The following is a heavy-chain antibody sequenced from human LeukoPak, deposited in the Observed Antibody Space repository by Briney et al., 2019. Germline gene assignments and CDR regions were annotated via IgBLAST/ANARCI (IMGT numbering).Heavy chain of an antibody. J-gene: IGHJ3*02. CDR3: ASLCGSGSFHNAFDI. CDR1: GFTFSDYY. Sequence: GGSLRLSCAAPGFTFSDYYMSWIRQAPGKGLEWVSYISSSGSTIYYADSVKGRFTISRDNAKNSLYLQMNSLRAEDTAVYYCASLCGSGSFHNAFDIWGQGTMVTVSS. D-gene: IGHD3-10*01. CDR2: ISSSGSTI. V-gene: IGHV3-11*04.